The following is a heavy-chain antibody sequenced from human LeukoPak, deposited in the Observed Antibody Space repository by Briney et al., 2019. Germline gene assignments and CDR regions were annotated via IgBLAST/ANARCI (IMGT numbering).Heavy chain of an antibody. Sequence: SETLSLTCTVSGGSISSYYWSWIRQPPGKGLEWIGYIYYSGSTNYNPSLKSRVTISVDTSKNQFSLKLSPVTAADTAVYYCARFGDGYYNSRLDYWGQGTLVTVSS. J-gene: IGHJ4*02. D-gene: IGHD3-9*01. CDR3: ARFGDGYYNSRLDY. V-gene: IGHV4-59*01. CDR1: GGSISSYY. CDR2: IYYSGST.